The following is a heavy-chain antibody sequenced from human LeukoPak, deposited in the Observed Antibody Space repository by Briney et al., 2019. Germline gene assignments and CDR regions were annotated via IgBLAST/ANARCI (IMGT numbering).Heavy chain of an antibody. J-gene: IGHJ4*02. CDR1: GYTFTGKY. V-gene: IGHV1-2*02. D-gene: IGHD3-9*01. CDR2: INPNSGGT. Sequence: ASVKVSCKASGYTFTGKYMHWVRQAPGQGLEWMGWINPNSGGTNYAQKFQGRVTMTRDTSISTAYMELSRLTSDDTAVYYCARGQHYDIATGYYSAASDCWGQGTLVTVSS. CDR3: ARGQHYDIATGYYSAASDC.